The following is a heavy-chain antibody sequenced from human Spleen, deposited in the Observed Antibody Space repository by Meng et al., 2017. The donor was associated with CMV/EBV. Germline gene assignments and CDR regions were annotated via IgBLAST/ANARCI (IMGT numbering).Heavy chain of an antibody. CDR1: GGSVGTGSYY. J-gene: IGHJ4*02. Sequence: SETLSLTCTVSGGSVGTGSYYWGWIRHPPGKRLEWIGYIHYSGSTNYNPSLKSRVTISLDTSKNQFSLRLSSVTAADTAVYYCARVSHYGSARNHYYFDYWGQGTLVTVSS. CDR3: ARVSHYGSARNHYYFDY. V-gene: IGHV4-61*01. CDR2: IHYSGST. D-gene: IGHD3-10*01.